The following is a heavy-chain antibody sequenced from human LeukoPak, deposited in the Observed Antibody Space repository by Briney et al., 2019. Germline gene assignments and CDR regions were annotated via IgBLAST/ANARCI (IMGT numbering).Heavy chain of an antibody. Sequence: ASVKVSYKASGYTFTSYAMHWVRQAPGQRLEWMGWINAGNGNTKYSQKFQGRVTITRDTSASTAYMELSSLRSEDTAVYYCARGVYHYYGSGRVAFDIWGQGTMVTVSS. D-gene: IGHD3-10*01. J-gene: IGHJ3*02. CDR3: ARGVYHYYGSGRVAFDI. CDR1: GYTFTSYA. V-gene: IGHV1-3*01. CDR2: INAGNGNT.